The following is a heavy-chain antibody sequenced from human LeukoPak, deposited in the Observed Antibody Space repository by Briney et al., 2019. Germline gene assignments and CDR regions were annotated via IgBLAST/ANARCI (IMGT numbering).Heavy chain of an antibody. CDR2: ISYDGSNK. D-gene: IGHD1-26*01. Sequence: GRSLRLSCAASGFTFSSYAMHWVRQAPGKGLEWVAVISYDGSNKYYADSVKGRFTISRDNSKNTLYLQMNSLRAEDTAVYYCAKEHSGSYYFDYWGQGTLVTVSS. CDR1: GFTFSSYA. CDR3: AKEHSGSYYFDY. J-gene: IGHJ4*02. V-gene: IGHV3-30*04.